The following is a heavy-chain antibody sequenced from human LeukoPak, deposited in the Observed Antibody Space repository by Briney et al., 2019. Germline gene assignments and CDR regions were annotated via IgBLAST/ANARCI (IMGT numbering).Heavy chain of an antibody. CDR3: ARGLSGLTYWTPIAARPKGRWFDP. CDR1: GGSFSGYY. CDR2: INHSVST. V-gene: IGHV4-34*01. Sequence: SETLSLTCAVYGGSFSGYYWSWIRQPPGKGLEWIGEINHSVSTNYNPSLKSRVTISIDTSKTQFSLKLSSVTAADTAVYYCARGLSGLTYWTPIAARPKGRWFDPWGQGNLVTVSS. J-gene: IGHJ5*02. D-gene: IGHD6-6*01.